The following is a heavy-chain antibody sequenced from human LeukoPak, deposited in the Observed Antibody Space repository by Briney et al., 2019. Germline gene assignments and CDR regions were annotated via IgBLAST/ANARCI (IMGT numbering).Heavy chain of an antibody. CDR2: IKQDGSEK. CDR3: ARDSAGNDY. Sequence: GGSLRLSCAASGFIFSDFYMAWIRQAPGQGLEWVANIKQDGSEKYYVDSVKGRFTISRDNAKNSLYLQMNSLRAEDTAMYYCARDSAGNDYWGQGTLVTVSS. J-gene: IGHJ4*02. D-gene: IGHD6-13*01. V-gene: IGHV3-7*01. CDR1: GFIFSDFY.